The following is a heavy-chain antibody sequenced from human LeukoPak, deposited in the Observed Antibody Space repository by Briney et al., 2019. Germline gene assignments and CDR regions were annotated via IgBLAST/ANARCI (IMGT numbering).Heavy chain of an antibody. CDR2: IWDDGSNE. D-gene: IGHD1-1*01. Sequence: GRSLRLSCAASGFTVSNYGMHWVRQAPGKGLEWVAVIWDDGSNEYYADSVKGRFTIFRDNRRNTLYLQMNSLRAEDTAVYSCERDHSGTHDYWGQGTLVTVSS. J-gene: IGHJ4*02. CDR3: ERDHSGTHDY. CDR1: GFTVSNYG. V-gene: IGHV3-33*01.